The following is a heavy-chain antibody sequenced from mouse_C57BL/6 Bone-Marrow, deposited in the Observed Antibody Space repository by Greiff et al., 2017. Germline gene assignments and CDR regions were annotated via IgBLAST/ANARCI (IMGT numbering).Heavy chain of an antibody. D-gene: IGHD2-4*01. CDR3: ARRDDYGGYAMDY. V-gene: IGHV1-47*01. CDR2: FHPYNDDT. CDR1: GYTFTTYP. Sequence: VQLQQSGAELVKPGASVKMSCKASGYTFTTYPIEWMQQNHGKSLEWIGNFHPYNDDTKYNEKFKGKATLTVEKSYSTVYLELSRLTSDDAAVYYGARRDDYGGYAMDYWGQGTSVTVSP. J-gene: IGHJ4*01.